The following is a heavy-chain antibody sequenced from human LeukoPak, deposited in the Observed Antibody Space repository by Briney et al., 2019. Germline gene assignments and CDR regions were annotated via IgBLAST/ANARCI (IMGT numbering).Heavy chain of an antibody. D-gene: IGHD2-2*01. CDR2: ISSSSSYI. Sequence: GGSLRLSCAASGFTFSSYSINWVRQAPGKGLEWVSSISSSSSYIYYADSVKGRFTISRDSAKNSLYLQMNSLRAEDTAVYYCARGEDIVVVPAAYYYGMDVWGKGTTVTVSS. CDR1: GFTFSSYS. V-gene: IGHV3-21*01. J-gene: IGHJ6*04. CDR3: ARGEDIVVVPAAYYYGMDV.